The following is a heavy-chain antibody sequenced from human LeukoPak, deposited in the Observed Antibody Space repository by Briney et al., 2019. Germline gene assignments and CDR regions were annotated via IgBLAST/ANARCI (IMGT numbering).Heavy chain of an antibody. D-gene: IGHD1-1*01. V-gene: IGHV3-7*01. CDR1: GFIFDDYG. Sequence: PGGSLRLSCAAFGFIFDDYGMSWVRQAPGKGLEWVANIKQDGSQKYYMDSVKGRFVISRDNAKNSLYLQMNSLRDEDTAVYYCARDLEYGTRSLFVLWGQGTLVTVSS. CDR3: ARDLEYGTRSLFVL. CDR2: IKQDGSQK. J-gene: IGHJ4*02.